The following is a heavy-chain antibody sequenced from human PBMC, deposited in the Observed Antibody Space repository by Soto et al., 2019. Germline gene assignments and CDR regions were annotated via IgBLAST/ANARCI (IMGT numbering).Heavy chain of an antibody. J-gene: IGHJ4*02. Sequence: QVQLVQSGAEVKKPGASVKVSCKASGYTFTSYGISWVRQAPGQGLEWMGWISAYNGNTNYAQKLQGRVTMTTDTXTXXAYMELRSLRSDDTAVYYCARDTDGGDGGNSALDYWGQGTLVTVSS. CDR3: ARDTDGGDGGNSALDY. D-gene: IGHD2-21*02. CDR2: ISAYNGNT. CDR1: GYTFTSYG. V-gene: IGHV1-18*01.